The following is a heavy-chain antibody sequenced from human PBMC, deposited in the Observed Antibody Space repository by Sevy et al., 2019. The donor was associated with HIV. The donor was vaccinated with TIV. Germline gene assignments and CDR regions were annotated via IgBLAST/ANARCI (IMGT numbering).Heavy chain of an antibody. CDR1: GFTFSIYS. CDR3: ARGGYCSGGSCYSPPDS. J-gene: IGHJ4*02. D-gene: IGHD2-15*01. CDR2: ISSRSSYI. V-gene: IGHV3-21*01. Sequence: GGSLRLSCAASGFTFSIYSMTWVRQAPGKGLEWVSSISSRSSYIYYADSVKGRFTISRDNAKNSLYLQMNSLRAEDTAVCYCARGGYCSGGSCYSPPDSWGQGTLVTVSS.